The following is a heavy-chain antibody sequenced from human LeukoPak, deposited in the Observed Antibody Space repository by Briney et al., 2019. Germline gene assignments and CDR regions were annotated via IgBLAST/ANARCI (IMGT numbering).Heavy chain of an antibody. D-gene: IGHD5-18*01. CDR1: GFTFSGSA. CDR3: ARRIQLWSTHAFDI. J-gene: IGHJ3*02. CDR2: IRAKADDYAT. V-gene: IGHV3-73*01. Sequence: GGSLRLSCAASGFTFSGSAMHWVRQASGIGLEWVGRIRAKADDYATTYAASVKGRFTISRDDSKNTAYLQMNSLKTEDTAVYYCARRIQLWSTHAFDIWGQGTIVTVSS.